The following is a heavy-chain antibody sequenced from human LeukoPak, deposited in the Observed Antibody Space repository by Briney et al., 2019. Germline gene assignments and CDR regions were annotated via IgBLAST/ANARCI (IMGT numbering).Heavy chain of an antibody. J-gene: IGHJ3*02. Sequence: ASVKVSCKASGYTFTGYYMHWVRQAPGQGLEWMGWINPNSGGTNYAQKLQGRVTMTTDTSTSTAYMELRSLRSDDTAVYYCARVGYSYGDAFDIWGQGTMVTVSS. CDR3: ARVGYSYGDAFDI. CDR1: GYTFTGYY. CDR2: INPNSGGT. V-gene: IGHV1-2*02. D-gene: IGHD5-18*01.